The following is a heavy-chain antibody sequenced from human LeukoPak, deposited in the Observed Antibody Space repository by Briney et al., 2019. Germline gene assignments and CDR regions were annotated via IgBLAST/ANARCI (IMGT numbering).Heavy chain of an antibody. V-gene: IGHV4-39*07. J-gene: IGHJ4*02. Sequence: PSETLSLTXTVSGGSISSSSYYWGWIRQPPGKGLEWIGSIYYSGSTYYNPSLKSRVTMSVDTSKNQFSLKLSSVTAADTAVYYCARASSSWYSRLSFDYWGQGTLVTVSS. CDR2: IYYSGST. CDR1: GGSISSSSYY. CDR3: ARASSSWYSRLSFDY. D-gene: IGHD6-13*01.